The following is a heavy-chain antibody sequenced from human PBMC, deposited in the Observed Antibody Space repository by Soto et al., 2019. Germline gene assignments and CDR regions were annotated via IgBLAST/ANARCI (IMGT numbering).Heavy chain of an antibody. CDR2: FDPEDGET. V-gene: IGHV1-24*01. CDR3: ATDPVVTMVRGVIYKPYYYYGMDV. CDR1: GYTLTELS. D-gene: IGHD3-10*01. J-gene: IGHJ6*02. Sequence: ASVKVSCKVSGYTLTELSMHWVRQAPGKGLEWMGGFDPEDGETIYAQKFQGRVTMTEDTSTDTAYMELSSLRSEDTAVYYCATDPVVTMVRGVIYKPYYYYGMDVWGQGTTVTVSS.